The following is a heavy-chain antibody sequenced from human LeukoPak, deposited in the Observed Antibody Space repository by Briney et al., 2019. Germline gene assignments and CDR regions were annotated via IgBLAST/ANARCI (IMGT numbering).Heavy chain of an antibody. J-gene: IGHJ4*02. CDR1: GFTFSSYA. Sequence: PGGSLRLSSAASGFTFSSYAMSWVRQAPGKGLEWVSSISGSGGSTYYADSVKGRFTISRDNSKNTLYLQVNSLRAEDTAVYYCAKSSTYSGSLIDYWGQGTLVSVSS. CDR3: AKSSTYSGSLIDY. V-gene: IGHV3-23*01. CDR2: ISGSGGST. D-gene: IGHD1-26*01.